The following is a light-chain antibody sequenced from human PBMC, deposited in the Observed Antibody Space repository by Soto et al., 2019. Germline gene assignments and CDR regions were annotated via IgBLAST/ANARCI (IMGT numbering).Light chain of an antibody. J-gene: IGKJ2*01. V-gene: IGKV3-11*01. CDR1: QSVSSY. Sequence: EIVLTQSPATLSLSPGERATLSCRASQSVSSYLAWYQQKPGQAPRLLIYDASNRATGIPARFSGSGSGTDLTLTISSLEPEDFAVYYCQQRSNWPRTLGQGTKLEIK. CDR3: QQRSNWPRT. CDR2: DAS.